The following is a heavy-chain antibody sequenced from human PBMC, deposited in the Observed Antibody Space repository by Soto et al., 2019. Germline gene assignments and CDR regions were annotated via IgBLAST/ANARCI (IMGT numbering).Heavy chain of an antibody. J-gene: IGHJ4*02. V-gene: IGHV3-33*01. CDR2: IWYDGSNK. CDR1: GFIFNEYG. D-gene: IGHD2-15*01. CDR3: ARWGCSGSNCNLNQRSFDL. Sequence: QVQLVQSGGGVVQPGRSLRLSCAASGFIFNEYGMHWVRQAPGKGLEWVAVIWYDGSNKYYADSVKGRFTFSRDNSKNKMSLQMISLRVEDTAIYYCARWGCSGSNCNLNQRSFDLWGQGTLVTVSS.